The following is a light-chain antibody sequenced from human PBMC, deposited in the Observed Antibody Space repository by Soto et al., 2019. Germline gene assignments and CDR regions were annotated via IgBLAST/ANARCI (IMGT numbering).Light chain of an antibody. Sequence: QSALTQPASVSGSPGQSSAISCTGTSSDVGAYDYVSWYQQYPGKAPKLIIYDVANRPSGVSDRFSGSKSGNTASLTISGLHTEDEADYHCSSYTSSSTLVVGGGTKVTVL. V-gene: IGLV2-14*01. CDR2: DVA. J-gene: IGLJ2*01. CDR3: SSYTSSSTLV. CDR1: SSDVGAYDY.